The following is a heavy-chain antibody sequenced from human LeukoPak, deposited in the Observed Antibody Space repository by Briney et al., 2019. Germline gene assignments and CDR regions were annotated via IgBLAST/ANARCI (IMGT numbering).Heavy chain of an antibody. CDR3: ARGGPAAFFDY. V-gene: IGHV4-31*03. J-gene: IGHJ4*02. D-gene: IGHD6-13*01. Sequence: SETLSLTCTVSGGSITSGDYYWTWIRQLAGRGLEWIGYIHYSGNTYYNPSLKSRLTISRDTSKNQFSLKLSSVTAADTAVYFCARGGPAAFFDYWGQGTLVTVSS. CDR1: GGSITSGDYY. CDR2: IHYSGNT.